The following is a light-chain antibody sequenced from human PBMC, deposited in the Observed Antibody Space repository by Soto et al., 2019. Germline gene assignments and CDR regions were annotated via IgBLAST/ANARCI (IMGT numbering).Light chain of an antibody. J-gene: IGKJ1*01. V-gene: IGKV3-20*01. CDR2: GAS. CDR1: QSVPRSY. CDR3: QQYGSTPVT. Sequence: EIVLTQSPGTLSLSPGERATLSCRASQSVPRSYLAWYQQKPGQAPRLLIYGASSRATGIPNRFSGSGSGTDFTLTISRLEPEDFAVYFCQQYGSTPVTFGQGTKVDIK.